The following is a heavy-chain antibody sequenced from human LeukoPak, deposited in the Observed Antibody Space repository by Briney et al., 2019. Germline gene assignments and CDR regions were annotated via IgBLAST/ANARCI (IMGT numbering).Heavy chain of an antibody. CDR3: ARHRMYYYDSSGRGVDDAFDI. CDR2: IYYSGRT. D-gene: IGHD3-22*01. J-gene: IGHJ3*02. V-gene: IGHV4-39*01. Sequence: SETLSLTCTVSGGSISSSSYYWGWIRQPPGKGLGWIGSIYYSGRTYYNPSLKSRVTISVDTSKNQFSLKLSSVTAADTAVYYCARHRMYYYDSSGRGVDDAFDIWGQGTMVTVSS. CDR1: GGSISSSSYY.